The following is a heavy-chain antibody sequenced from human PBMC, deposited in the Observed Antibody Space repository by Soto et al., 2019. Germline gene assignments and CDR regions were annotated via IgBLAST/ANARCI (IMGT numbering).Heavy chain of an antibody. Sequence: SETLSLTCAVYGGTFIGYYWTWIRQPPGTGLEWIGEINHSGSTNYNPSLKSRVTISVDTSKNQFSLKLSSVTTADTAVYYCARYSGSYSWFDPWGQGTLVTVSS. V-gene: IGHV4-34*01. CDR3: ARYSGSYSWFDP. CDR2: INHSGST. CDR1: GGTFIGYY. D-gene: IGHD1-26*01. J-gene: IGHJ5*02.